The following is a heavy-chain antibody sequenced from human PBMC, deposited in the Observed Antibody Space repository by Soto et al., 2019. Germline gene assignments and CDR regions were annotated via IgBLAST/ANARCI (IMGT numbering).Heavy chain of an antibody. CDR1: GFTFSSYG. V-gene: IGHV3-33*01. CDR3: ARDIRGGRYIPGAYYYYYYMDV. Sequence: GGSLRLSCAASGFTFSSYGMHWVRQAPGKGLEWVAVIWYDGSNKYYADSVKGRFTISRDNSKNTLYLQMNSLRAEDTAVYYCARDIRGGRYIPGAYYYYYYMDVWGKGTTVTVSS. D-gene: IGHD2-2*02. CDR2: IWYDGSNK. J-gene: IGHJ6*03.